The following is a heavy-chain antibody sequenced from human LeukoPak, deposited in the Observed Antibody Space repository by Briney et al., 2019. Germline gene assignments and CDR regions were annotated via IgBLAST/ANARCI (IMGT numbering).Heavy chain of an antibody. Sequence: PGGSLRLSCAASGFTFSSYWMHWVRHAPGKGLVWVSRVSGDGSSTSYADFVKGRFTISRDNAKNTLSLQMNSLRAEDTAVYYCARDNSGWSAYYWGQGTLVTVSS. J-gene: IGHJ4*02. CDR2: VSGDGSST. D-gene: IGHD6-19*01. CDR1: GFTFSSYW. CDR3: ARDNSGWSAYY. V-gene: IGHV3-74*01.